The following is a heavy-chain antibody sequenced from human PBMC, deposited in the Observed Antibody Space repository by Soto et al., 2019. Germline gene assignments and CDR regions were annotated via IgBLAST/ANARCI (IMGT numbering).Heavy chain of an antibody. D-gene: IGHD5-18*01. CDR3: AKDIGPGYSYGSPISYAFDI. CDR2: ISWNSGSI. V-gene: IGHV3-9*01. Sequence: GGSLRLSCAASGFTFDVYAMHWVRQAPGKGLEWVSGISWNSGSIGYADSVKGRFTISRDNAKNSLYLQMNSLRAEDTALYYCAKDIGPGYSYGSPISYAFDIWGQGTMVTVSS. CDR1: GFTFDVYA. J-gene: IGHJ3*02.